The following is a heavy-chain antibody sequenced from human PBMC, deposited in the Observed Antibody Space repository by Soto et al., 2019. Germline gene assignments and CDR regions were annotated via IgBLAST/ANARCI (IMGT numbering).Heavy chain of an antibody. CDR3: ASLFLDDYIWGSYRFPGY. D-gene: IGHD3-16*02. CDR2: IYYSGST. J-gene: IGHJ4*02. V-gene: IGHV4-39*01. CDR1: GGSISSSSYY. Sequence: SETLSLTCTVSGGSISSSSYYWGWIRQPPGKGLEWIGSIYYSGSTYYNPSLKSRVTISVDTSKNQFSLKLSSVTAADTAVYYCASLFLDDYIWGSYRFPGYWGQGTLVNVSS.